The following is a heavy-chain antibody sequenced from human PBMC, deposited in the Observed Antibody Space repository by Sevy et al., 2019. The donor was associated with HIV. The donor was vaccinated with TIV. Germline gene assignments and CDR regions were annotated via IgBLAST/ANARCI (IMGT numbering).Heavy chain of an antibody. V-gene: IGHV3-9*01. CDR2: ISWNSGSI. CDR3: AKDIAADLYYYYGMDV. J-gene: IGHJ6*02. D-gene: IGHD6-13*01. Sequence: GGSLRLSCAASGFTFDDYAMHWVRQAPGKGLEWVSGISWNSGSIGYADYVKGRFTISRDNAKNSLYLQMNSLRAEDTALYYCAKDIAADLYYYYGMDVWGQGTTVTVSS. CDR1: GFTFDDYA.